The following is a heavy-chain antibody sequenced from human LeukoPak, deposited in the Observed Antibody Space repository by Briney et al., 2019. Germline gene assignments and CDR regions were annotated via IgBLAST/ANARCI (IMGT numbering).Heavy chain of an antibody. Sequence: GGSLRLSCAASGFTFSSYDMHWVRQAPGKGLEWVAVIWYDGSNKYYPDSVQGRFTISRDNSKNTLYLQVNSLRAEDTAVYYCARDRSMSGWYIDLWGRGTLVTVPS. J-gene: IGHJ2*01. CDR3: ARDRSMSGWYIDL. D-gene: IGHD2/OR15-2a*01. V-gene: IGHV3-33*01. CDR1: GFTFSSYD. CDR2: IWYDGSNK.